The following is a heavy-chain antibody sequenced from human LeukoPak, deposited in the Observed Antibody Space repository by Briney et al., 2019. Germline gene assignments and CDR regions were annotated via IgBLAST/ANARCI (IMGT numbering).Heavy chain of an antibody. Sequence: GGSLRLSCAASGFTFTTYWMNWVRQAPGKGLEWVANIKQDGSEKYYVDSVKGRFTISRDNAKNSLYLQMNSLRAEDTAVYYCAKDRGSGYYYYYYGMDVWGQGTTVTVSS. CDR2: IKQDGSEK. CDR3: AKDRGSGYYYYYYGMDV. D-gene: IGHD3-22*01. V-gene: IGHV3-7*01. J-gene: IGHJ6*02. CDR1: GFTFTTYW.